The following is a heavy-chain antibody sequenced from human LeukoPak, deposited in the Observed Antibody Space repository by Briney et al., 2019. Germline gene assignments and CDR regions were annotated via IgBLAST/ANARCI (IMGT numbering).Heavy chain of an antibody. J-gene: IGHJ4*02. CDR2: ISPNSGAT. V-gene: IGHV1-2*02. D-gene: IGHD3-22*01. Sequence: ASVKVSCTVSGYTFTAYDIHWVRQAPGQGLEWMGYISPNSGATKYAQKFQGRVTLTRDTSISTAHMEVIRLTSDDRAVYYCARSYYDSSGYRRGYDYWGQGTLVTVSS. CDR1: GYTFTAYD. CDR3: ARSYYDSSGYRRGYDY.